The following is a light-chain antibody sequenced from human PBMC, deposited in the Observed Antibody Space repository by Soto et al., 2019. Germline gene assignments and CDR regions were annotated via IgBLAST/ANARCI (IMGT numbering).Light chain of an antibody. V-gene: IGKV3-20*01. CDR1: QTISSNY. CDR3: QQYGSSPWT. Sequence: ETVLTQSPGTLSLSPGERATLSCRASQTISSNYLAWYRLTPGQAPRLLIYGASNRATGIADRFSGSGSGTVFTLIISRLEPEDFAMYFCQQYGSSPWTFGQGTTVEIK. CDR2: GAS. J-gene: IGKJ1*01.